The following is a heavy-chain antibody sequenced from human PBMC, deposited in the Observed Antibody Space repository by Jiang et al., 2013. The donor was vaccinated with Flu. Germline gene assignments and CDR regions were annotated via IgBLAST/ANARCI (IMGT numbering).Heavy chain of an antibody. CDR3: ARASYCSGGSCRADY. Sequence: SGAEVKKPGASVKVSCKASGYTFTSYSISWVRQAPGQGLEWMGWISGYNGNTNYAQAQNLQGRVTMTTDTSTSTAYMELRSLRSDDTAVYYCARASYCSGGSCRADYWGQG. J-gene: IGHJ4*02. CDR2: ISGYNGNT. D-gene: IGHD2-15*01. V-gene: IGHV1-18*04. CDR1: GYTFTSYS.